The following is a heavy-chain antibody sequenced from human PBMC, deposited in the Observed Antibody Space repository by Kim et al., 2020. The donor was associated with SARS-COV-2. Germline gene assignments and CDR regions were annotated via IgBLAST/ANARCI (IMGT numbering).Heavy chain of an antibody. J-gene: IGHJ4*02. V-gene: IGHV1-24*01. CDR3: VSGYVGFDY. CDR2: GET. Sequence: GETIYAQKFQGRVTMTEDTSTDTAYMELSSLRSEDTAVYYCVSGYVGFDYWGQGTLVTVSS. D-gene: IGHD3-16*01.